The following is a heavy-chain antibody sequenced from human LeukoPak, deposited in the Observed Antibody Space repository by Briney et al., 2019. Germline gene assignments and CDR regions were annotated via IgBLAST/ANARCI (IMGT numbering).Heavy chain of an antibody. CDR3: ARDGFGTGSN. CDR2: ISSSSSYI. CDR1: GFTFSSYS. V-gene: IGHV3-21*01. D-gene: IGHD3-16*01. J-gene: IGHJ4*02. Sequence: GGSLRLSCAASGFTFSSYSMNWVRQAPGKGLEWVSSISSSSSYIYYADSAKGRFTISRDNAKNSLYLQMNSLRAEDTAVYYCARDGFGTGSNWGQGTLVTVSS.